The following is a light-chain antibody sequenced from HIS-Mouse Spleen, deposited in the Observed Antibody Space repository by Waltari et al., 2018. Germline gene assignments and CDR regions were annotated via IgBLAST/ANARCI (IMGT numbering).Light chain of an antibody. CDR1: RSNIGNNA. J-gene: IGLJ3*02. CDR3: AAWDDSLNGPV. Sequence: QSVLTQPPSVSEAPRQRVTISCSGSRSNIGNNAGNWYQQLPGKAPKLLIYYDDLLPSGVSDRFSGSKSGTSASLAISGLQSEDEADYYCAAWDDSLNGPVFGGGTKLTVL. CDR2: YDD. V-gene: IGLV1-36*01.